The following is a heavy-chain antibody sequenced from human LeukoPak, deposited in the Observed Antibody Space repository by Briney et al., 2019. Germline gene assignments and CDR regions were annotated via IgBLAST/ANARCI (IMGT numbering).Heavy chain of an antibody. D-gene: IGHD3-10*01. CDR3: ARGGLLWFGEFDY. J-gene: IGHJ4*02. Sequence: ASVKVSCKASGYTFTSYAMHWVRQAPGQRLEWMGWINAGNGNTKYSQKFQGRVTITRDTSASTAYMELSSLRSEDTAVYYCARGGLLWFGEFDYWGQGTLVTVSS. CDR2: INAGNGNT. V-gene: IGHV1-3*01. CDR1: GYTFTSYA.